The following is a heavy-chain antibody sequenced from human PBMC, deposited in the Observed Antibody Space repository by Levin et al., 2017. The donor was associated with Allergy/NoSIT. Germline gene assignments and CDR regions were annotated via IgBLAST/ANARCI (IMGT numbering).Heavy chain of an antibody. V-gene: IGHV3-9*01. Sequence: GGSLRLSCAGSGFTFNTYAMHWVRQAPGKGLEWVSGISWDSGSIGHADSVKGRFTISRDNAKNSLYLQMNSLRVEDTALYRCVKGGGTYHGYFDNWGQGVLVTVSS. CDR3: VKGGGTYHGYFDN. D-gene: IGHD1-26*01. CDR1: GFTFNTYA. J-gene: IGHJ4*02. CDR2: ISWDSGSI.